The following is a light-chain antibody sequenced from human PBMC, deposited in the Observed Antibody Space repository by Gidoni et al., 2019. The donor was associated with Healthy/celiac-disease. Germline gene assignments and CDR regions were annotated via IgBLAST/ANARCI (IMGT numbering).Light chain of an antibody. Sequence: EIVLTQSPGTLSLSPGERAILSCRASQSVSSSYLAWYQQKPGQAPRHLIYGASSRATGIPDRFSGSGSGTDFTLTISRLEPEDFAVYYCQQYGSSPPRFTFGPGTKVDIK. CDR2: GAS. J-gene: IGKJ3*01. CDR3: QQYGSSPPRFT. V-gene: IGKV3-20*01. CDR1: QSVSSSY.